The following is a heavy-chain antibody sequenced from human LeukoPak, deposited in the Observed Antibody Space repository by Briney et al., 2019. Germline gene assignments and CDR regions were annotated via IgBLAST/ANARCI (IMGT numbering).Heavy chain of an antibody. V-gene: IGHV4-4*02. CDR1: GGSISSSNW. CDR2: IYHSGST. D-gene: IGHD3-22*01. Sequence: SGTLSLTCAVSGGSISSSNWWSWVRQPPGKGLEWIGEIYHSGSTNYNPSLKSRVTISVDKSKNQFSLKLSSVTAADTAVYYCARVMYYYDSSGPFDYWGQGTLVTVSS. CDR3: ARVMYYYDSSGPFDY. J-gene: IGHJ4*02.